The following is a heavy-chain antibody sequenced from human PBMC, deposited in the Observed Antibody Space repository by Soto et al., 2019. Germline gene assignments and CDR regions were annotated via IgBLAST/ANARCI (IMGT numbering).Heavy chain of an antibody. Sequence: QVQLVESGGGVVQPGRSLRLSCAASGFTFSSYAMHWVRQAPGKGLEWVAVISYDGSNKYYADSVKGRFTISRDNSKNTLYLQMNSLRAEDTAVYYCARDLYGGFGGQNYYGMDVWGQGTTVTVSS. D-gene: IGHD3-10*01. CDR3: ARDLYGGFGGQNYYGMDV. CDR2: ISYDGSNK. J-gene: IGHJ6*02. V-gene: IGHV3-30-3*01. CDR1: GFTFSSYA.